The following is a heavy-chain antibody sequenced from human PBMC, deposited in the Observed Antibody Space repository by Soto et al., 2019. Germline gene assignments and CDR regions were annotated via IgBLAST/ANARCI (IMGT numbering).Heavy chain of an antibody. D-gene: IGHD2-8*01. V-gene: IGHV1-18*04. J-gene: IGHJ4*02. CDR1: GFIFNNYA. Sequence: WASVKVSCKAFGFIFNNYAISWVRQAPGQGLEWMGWISANSGNTNYAQKLQGRVTMTTDTSTSTAYMELRSLRTDDTAVYYCATGRNVEWCGRGLWGQGTLVTVSS. CDR3: ATGRNVEWCGRGL. CDR2: ISANSGNT.